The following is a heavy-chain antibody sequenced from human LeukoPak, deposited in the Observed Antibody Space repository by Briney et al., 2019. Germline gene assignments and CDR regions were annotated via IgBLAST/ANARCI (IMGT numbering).Heavy chain of an antibody. CDR2: ISSSSSYI. CDR3: ANLAAYDYGDSDY. D-gene: IGHD4-17*01. V-gene: IGHV3-21*04. Sequence: PGGSLRLSCAASGFTFSSYSMNWVRQAPGKGLEWVSSISSSSSYIYYADSVKGRFTISRDNSKNTLYLQMNSLRAEDTAVYYCANLAAYDYGDSDYWGQGTLVTVSS. J-gene: IGHJ4*02. CDR1: GFTFSSYS.